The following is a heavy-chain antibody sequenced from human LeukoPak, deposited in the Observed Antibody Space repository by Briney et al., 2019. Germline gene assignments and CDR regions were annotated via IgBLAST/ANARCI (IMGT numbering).Heavy chain of an antibody. D-gene: IGHD4-17*01. J-gene: IGHJ1*01. V-gene: IGHV3-74*01. CDR1: GFTFSTYW. Sequence: GGSLRLSCAASGFTFSTYWMHWVRQAPGKGLVWVSRINSDGSSTTYADSVKGRFTISRDNAKSTLYLQMNSLRAEDTAVYYCAKDPNLMTTVNKGYFQHWGQGTLVTVSS. CDR2: INSDGSST. CDR3: AKDPNLMTTVNKGYFQH.